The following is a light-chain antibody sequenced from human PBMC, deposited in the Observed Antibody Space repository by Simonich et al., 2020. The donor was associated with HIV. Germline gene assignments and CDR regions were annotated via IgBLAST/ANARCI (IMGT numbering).Light chain of an antibody. J-gene: IGKJ2*01. CDR1: QSVSRSY. V-gene: IGKV3-20*01. Sequence: EIVLTQSPGTLSLSPGERATLSCRASQSVSRSYLAWYQQKPGQAPRLLIYGASSRATGIPDRFSGSWSGTDFTLTISRLEPEDFAVYYCQQYGSSPPYTFGQGTKLEIK. CDR2: GAS. CDR3: QQYGSSPPYT.